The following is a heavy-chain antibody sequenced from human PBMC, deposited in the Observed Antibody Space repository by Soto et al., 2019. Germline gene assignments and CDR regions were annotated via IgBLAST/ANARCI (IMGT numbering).Heavy chain of an antibody. V-gene: IGHV3-23*01. J-gene: IGHJ4*02. D-gene: IGHD6-19*01. CDR2: VSGTSGRT. Sequence: EVQLLESGGGLVQPGGSLRLSCAASGFTFSSYAMNWVRQAPGKGREWVSGVSGTSGRTYYADSVEGRLTIFRDNSKNTLYLQNDSLKAEDTAVYYCAKDEGSGWYYFDYWGQGTLVSVSS. CDR3: AKDEGSGWYYFDY. CDR1: GFTFSSYA.